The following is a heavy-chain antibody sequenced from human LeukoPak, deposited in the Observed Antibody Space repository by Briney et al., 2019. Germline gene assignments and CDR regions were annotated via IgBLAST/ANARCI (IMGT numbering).Heavy chain of an antibody. CDR2: INWNGGST. J-gene: IGHJ4*02. V-gene: IGHV3-20*04. CDR3: ARDSPPVEEDPAHYDFWSGSPDY. CDR1: GFTFDDYG. D-gene: IGHD3-3*01. Sequence: GGSLRLSCAASGFTFDDYGMSWVRQAPGKGLEWVSGINWNGGSTGYADSVKGRFTISRDNAKNSLYLQMNSLRAEDTALYYCARDSPPVEEDPAHYDFWSGSPDYWGQGTLVTVSS.